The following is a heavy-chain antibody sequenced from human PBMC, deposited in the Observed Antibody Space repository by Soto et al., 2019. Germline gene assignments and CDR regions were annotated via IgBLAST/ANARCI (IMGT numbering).Heavy chain of an antibody. CDR2: IYYSGST. V-gene: IGHV4-59*01. CDR1: GGSISSYY. J-gene: IGHJ4*02. D-gene: IGHD3-10*01. CDR3: ARVPRGFYGSGSYYPPLLYFDY. Sequence: SETLSLTCTVSGGSISSYYWSWIRQPPGKGLEWIGYIYYSGSTNYNPSLKSRVTISVDTSKNQFSLKLSSVTAADTAVYYCARVPRGFYGSGSYYPPLLYFDYWGQGTLVTVSS.